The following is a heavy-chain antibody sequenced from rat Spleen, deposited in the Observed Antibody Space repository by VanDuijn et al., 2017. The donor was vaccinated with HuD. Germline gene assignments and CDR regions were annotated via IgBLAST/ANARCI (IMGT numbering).Heavy chain of an antibody. CDR1: GFSFSDYN. J-gene: IGHJ2*01. D-gene: IGHD1-11*01. V-gene: IGHV5S10*01. Sequence: EVQLVESGGGLVQPGRSLILSCAASGFSFSDYNMAWVRQAPKKGLEWVATIFYDGNRAFYRDSVKGRFTISRDNAKSTLYLQMNSLRSEDTATYYCTRDGGYSVFDYWGQGVMVTVSS. CDR2: IFYDGNRA. CDR3: TRDGGYSVFDY.